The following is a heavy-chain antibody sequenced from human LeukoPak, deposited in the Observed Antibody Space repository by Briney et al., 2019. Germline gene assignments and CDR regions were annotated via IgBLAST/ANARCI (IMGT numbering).Heavy chain of an antibody. D-gene: IGHD1-14*01. Sequence: PSETLSLTCTVSGGSISSYYWRWIRQPPGKGLEWIGYIYYSGSTNYNPSLKSRVTISVDTSKNQFSLKLSSVTAADTAVYYCARERNPLDYWGQGTLVTVSS. CDR3: ARERNPLDY. CDR2: IYYSGST. J-gene: IGHJ4*02. CDR1: GGSISSYY. V-gene: IGHV4-59*12.